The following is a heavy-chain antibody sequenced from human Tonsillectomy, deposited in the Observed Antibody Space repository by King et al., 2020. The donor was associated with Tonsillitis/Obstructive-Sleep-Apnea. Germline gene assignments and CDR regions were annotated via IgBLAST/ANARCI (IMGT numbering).Heavy chain of an antibody. CDR1: GFTFSSYW. Sequence: VQLVESGGGLVQPGGSLRLSCAASGFTFSSYWMRWVRQLPGKGLEWVANTRQDGSGKYYVDSVKGRLTISRDNAKNSLYLQMNSLRAEDTAVYYCARDHPRGDWGQGTLVTVSS. V-gene: IGHV3-7*04. D-gene: IGHD3-10*01. CDR2: TRQDGSGK. J-gene: IGHJ4*02. CDR3: ARDHPRGD.